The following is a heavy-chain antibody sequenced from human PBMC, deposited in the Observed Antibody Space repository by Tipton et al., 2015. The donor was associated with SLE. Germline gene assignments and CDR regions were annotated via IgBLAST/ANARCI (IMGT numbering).Heavy chain of an antibody. J-gene: IGHJ6*02. CDR3: ARDAGSGWYDSYYGMDV. D-gene: IGHD6-19*01. CDR1: GGTFSNYA. Sequence: QLVQSGAEVKKPGSSVKVSCKASGGTFSNYAINWVRQAPGQGLEWMGGIIPIFGTANYLQKFQGRVTMTADESTSTAYMEVSSLRSEDTAVYYCARDAGSGWYDSYYGMDVWGQGTTVTVSS. CDR2: IIPIFGTA. V-gene: IGHV1-69*01.